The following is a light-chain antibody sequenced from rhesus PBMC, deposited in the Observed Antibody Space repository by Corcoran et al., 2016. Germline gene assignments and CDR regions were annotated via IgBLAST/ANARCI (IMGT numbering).Light chain of an antibody. V-gene: IGKV1-94*01. J-gene: IGKJ4*01. CDR2: AET. CDR3: LQDYAIALT. CDR1: QGINQE. Sequence: DIQMTQSPSSLSASVGDRVTVTCRASQGINQEVSWYQQKPGQAPTPLIYAETSLQTGGSSRFSGSGSEPDFTLAISSLQPEDVASYYCLQDYAIALTFGGGTKVEIK.